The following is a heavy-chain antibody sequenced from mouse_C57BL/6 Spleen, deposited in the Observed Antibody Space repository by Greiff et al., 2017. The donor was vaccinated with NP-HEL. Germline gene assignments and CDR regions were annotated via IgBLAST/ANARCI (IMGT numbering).Heavy chain of an antibody. CDR1: GYAFSSSW. CDR2: IYPGDGDT. Sequence: QVQLQQSGPELVKPGASVKISCKASGYAFSSSWMNWVKQRPGKGLEWIGRIYPGDGDTNYNGKFKGKATLTADKSSSPAYMQLSSLTSEDSAVYFCARFFLFRDYGSSYGYFDVWGTGTTVTVSS. D-gene: IGHD1-1*01. CDR3: ARFFLFRDYGSSYGYFDV. V-gene: IGHV1-82*01. J-gene: IGHJ1*03.